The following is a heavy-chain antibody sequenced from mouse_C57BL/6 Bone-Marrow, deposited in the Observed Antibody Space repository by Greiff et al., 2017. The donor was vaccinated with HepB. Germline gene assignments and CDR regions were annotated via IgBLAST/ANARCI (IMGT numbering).Heavy chain of an antibody. V-gene: IGHV1-81*01. J-gene: IGHJ3*01. CDR2: IYPRSGNT. CDR3: ASRGGNYLAWFAY. CDR1: GYTFTSYG. D-gene: IGHD2-1*01. Sequence: VQLQQSGAELARPGASVKLSCKASGYTFTSYGISWVKQRTGQGLEWIGEIYPRSGNTYYNEKFKGKATLTADKSSSTAYMELRSLTSEDSAVYFCASRGGNYLAWFAYWGQGTLVTVSA.